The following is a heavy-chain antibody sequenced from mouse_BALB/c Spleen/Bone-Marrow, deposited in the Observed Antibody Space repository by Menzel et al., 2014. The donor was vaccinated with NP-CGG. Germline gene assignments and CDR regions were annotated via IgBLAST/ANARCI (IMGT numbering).Heavy chain of an antibody. V-gene: IGHV1S81*02. Sequence: QVQLKQSGAELVKPGASVKLSCKASGYTFTSYWMHWVKQRPGQGLEWIGEINPTNGRTSLNEKFKSKATLTVDKSSSTAYMQLSSLTSEDSAVYYCAGEKNFYGSGGDYWGQGTSVTVSS. J-gene: IGHJ4*01. CDR3: AGEKNFYGSGGDY. D-gene: IGHD1-1*01. CDR1: GYTFTSYW. CDR2: INPTNGRT.